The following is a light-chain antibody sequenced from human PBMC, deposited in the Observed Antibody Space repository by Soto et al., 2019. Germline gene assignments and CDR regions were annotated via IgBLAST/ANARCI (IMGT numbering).Light chain of an antibody. CDR1: QGISSA. CDR3: QHFDDYPFT. J-gene: IGKJ3*01. CDR2: DAS. V-gene: IGKV1D-13*01. Sequence: AIQFTQSPSSLSSSVGDSVTITCRASQGISSALAWYQQTPGRAPKLLIYDASTLESGVPSRFSGSRSGTDFTLTVSSLQPEDFATYYCQHFDDYPFTFGPGTKVDIK.